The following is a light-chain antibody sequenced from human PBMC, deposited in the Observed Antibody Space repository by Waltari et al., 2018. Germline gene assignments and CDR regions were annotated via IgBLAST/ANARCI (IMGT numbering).Light chain of an antibody. V-gene: IGLV1-40*01. Sequence: QSVLTQPPSVSGAPGQRVTISCTGTSSNIGAGFEVFWYQQLPGSAPKLLIFASYKRSSGVPDRISGSTSGTSASLAITGLQAEDEADYYCSSYADSNVLFGGGTKLTVL. CDR1: SSNIGAGFE. CDR3: SSYADSNVL. J-gene: IGLJ2*01. CDR2: ASY.